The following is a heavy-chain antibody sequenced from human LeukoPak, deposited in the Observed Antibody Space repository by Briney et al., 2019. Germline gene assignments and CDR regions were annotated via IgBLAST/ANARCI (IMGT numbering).Heavy chain of an antibody. CDR3: AREFAMVRGVITKNAFDI. D-gene: IGHD3-10*01. CDR2: ISAYNGNT. V-gene: IGHV1-18*01. J-gene: IGHJ3*02. CDR1: GYTFTSYG. Sequence: ASVKVSCKVSGYTFTSYGISWVRQAPGQGLEWMGWISAYNGNTNYAQKLQGRVTMTTDTSTSTAYMELRSLRSDDTAVYYCAREFAMVRGVITKNAFDIWGQGTMVTVSS.